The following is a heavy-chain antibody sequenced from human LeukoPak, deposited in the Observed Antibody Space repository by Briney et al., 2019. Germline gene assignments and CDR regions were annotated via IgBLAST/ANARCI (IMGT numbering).Heavy chain of an antibody. J-gene: IGHJ6*02. V-gene: IGHV3-30*18. CDR2: ISYDGSNK. CDR1: GFTFSSYG. CDR3: AKDIVFGVVTAHGMDV. D-gene: IGHD3-3*01. Sequence: GGSLRLSCAASGFTFSSYGMHWARQAPGKGLEWVAVISYDGSNKYYADSVKGRFTISRDNSKNTLYLQMNSLRAEDTAVYYCAKDIVFGVVTAHGMDVWGQGTTVTVSS.